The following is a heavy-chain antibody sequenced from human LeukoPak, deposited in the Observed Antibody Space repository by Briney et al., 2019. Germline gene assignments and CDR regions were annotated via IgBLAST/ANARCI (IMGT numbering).Heavy chain of an antibody. CDR1: GGSISSYY. J-gene: IGHJ4*02. V-gene: IGHV4-59*12. D-gene: IGHD3-3*01. CDR2: IYYSGST. Sequence: SETLSLTCTVSGGSISSYYWSWIRQPPGKGLEWIGYIYYSGSTNYNPSLKSRVTISVDTSKNQFSLKLSSVTAADTAVYYCARVEDGKGGYYSYWGQGTLVTVSS. CDR3: ARVEDGKGGYYSY.